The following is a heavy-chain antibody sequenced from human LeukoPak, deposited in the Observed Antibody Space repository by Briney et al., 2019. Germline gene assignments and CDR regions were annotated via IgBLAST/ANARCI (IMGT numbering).Heavy chain of an antibody. J-gene: IGHJ4*02. CDR1: GFTFSSYS. CDR3: AREGIAAAGTGGDY. D-gene: IGHD6-13*01. Sequence: KPGGSLRLSCAASGFTFSSYSMNWVRQAPGKGLEWVSSISSSSCYIYYADSVKGRFTISRDNAKNSLYLQMNSLRAEDTAVYYCAREGIAAAGTGGDYWGQGTLVTVSS. V-gene: IGHV3-21*01. CDR2: ISSSSCYI.